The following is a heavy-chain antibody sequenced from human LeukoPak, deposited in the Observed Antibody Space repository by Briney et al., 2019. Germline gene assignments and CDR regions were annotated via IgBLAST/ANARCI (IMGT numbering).Heavy chain of an antibody. D-gene: IGHD1-26*01. Sequence: SETLSLTCNVSGGSISSYDWYWIRQPPGKGLEWIGYIHYSGSTNYNPSLKSRVTISVDTSKNQLSLKLSSVTAADTAVYYCARLVGAATDPFDYWGQGTLVTVSP. CDR1: GGSISSYD. J-gene: IGHJ4*02. V-gene: IGHV4-59*01. CDR2: IHYSGST. CDR3: ARLVGAATDPFDY.